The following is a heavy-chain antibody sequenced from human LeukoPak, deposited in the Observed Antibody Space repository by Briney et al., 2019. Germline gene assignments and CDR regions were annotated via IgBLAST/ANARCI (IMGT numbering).Heavy chain of an antibody. CDR2: INPNSGGT. V-gene: IGHV1-2*02. CDR1: GYTFTSYG. Sequence: ASVKVSCKASGYTFTSYGISWVRQAPGQGLEWMGWINPNSGGTNYAQKFQGRVTMTRDTSISTAYMELSRLRSDDTAVYYCARDDMVATIYGFDYWGQGTLVTVSS. D-gene: IGHD5-12*01. J-gene: IGHJ4*02. CDR3: ARDDMVATIYGFDY.